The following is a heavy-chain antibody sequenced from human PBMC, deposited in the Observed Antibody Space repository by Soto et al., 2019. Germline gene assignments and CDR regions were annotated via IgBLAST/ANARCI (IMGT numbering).Heavy chain of an antibody. CDR3: AKEGYYYMDV. V-gene: IGHV4-4*02. CDR2: IHDSGST. Sequence: SETLSLTCAVSGGYITSANWWSWVRQPPGKGLEWIGKIHDSGSTNNNPSLKSRVTISVDKSKNQVSLRLTSVTAADTAVYYCAKEGYYYMDVWGQGTTVTVSS. J-gene: IGHJ6*02. CDR1: GGYITSANW.